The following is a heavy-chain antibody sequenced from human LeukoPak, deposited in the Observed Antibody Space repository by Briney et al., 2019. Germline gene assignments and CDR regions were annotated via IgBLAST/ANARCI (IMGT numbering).Heavy chain of an antibody. D-gene: IGHD3-16*01. CDR3: ARDLNYVFDY. CDR2: IYYSGST. J-gene: IGHJ4*02. CDR1: GGSISRYY. Sequence: PSETLSLTCTVSGGSISRYYWSWIRQPPGKGLEWIGYIYYSGSTYYNPSLKSRVTMSVDTSKNQFSLTLSSLTAADTAVYYCARDLNYVFDYWGQGTLVTVSS. V-gene: IGHV4-59*12.